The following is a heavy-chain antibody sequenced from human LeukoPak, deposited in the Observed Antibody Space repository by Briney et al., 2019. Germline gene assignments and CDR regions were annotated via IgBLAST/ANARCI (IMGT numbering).Heavy chain of an antibody. CDR3: TTGPSYGYEW. CDR1: GMTFSGHW. D-gene: IGHD3-16*01. CDR2: IKTDGRTT. Sequence: PGGSLRLSCAASGMTFSGHWMHWVRQVPGKGLVWVSLIKTDGRTTIYADSVKGRFTISRDNGKSTLYLQMNSLRAEDTAIYYCTTGPSYGYEWWGQGAVVTVSS. V-gene: IGHV3-74*01. J-gene: IGHJ1*01.